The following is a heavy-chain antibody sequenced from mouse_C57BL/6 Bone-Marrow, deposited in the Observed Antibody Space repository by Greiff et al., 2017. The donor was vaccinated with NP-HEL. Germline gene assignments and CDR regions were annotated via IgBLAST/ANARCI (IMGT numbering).Heavy chain of an antibody. J-gene: IGHJ4*01. D-gene: IGHD2-2*01. CDR1: GYTFTSYG. V-gene: IGHV1-81*01. CDR3: ARRGVYYGYYCAMDY. CDR2: IYPRSGNT. Sequence: QVQLQQSGAELARPGASVKLSCKASGYTFTSYGISWVKQRTGQGLEWIGEIYPRSGNTYYNEKFKGKATLTADKSSSTAYMELRSQTSEDSAVYFCARRGVYYGYYCAMDYWGQGTSVTVSS.